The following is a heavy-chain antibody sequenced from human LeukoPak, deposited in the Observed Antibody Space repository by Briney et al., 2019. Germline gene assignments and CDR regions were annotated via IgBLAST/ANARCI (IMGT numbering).Heavy chain of an antibody. CDR3: ARGNIAAAGRAFDY. V-gene: IGHV4-4*07. J-gene: IGHJ4*02. CDR1: GGSISSYY. Sequence: SETLSLTCTASGGSISSYYWSWIRQPAGKGLEWIGRIYTSGSTNYNPSLKSRVTMSVDTSKNQFSLKLSSVTAADTAVYYCARGNIAAAGRAFDYWGQGTLVTVSS. D-gene: IGHD6-13*01. CDR2: IYTSGST.